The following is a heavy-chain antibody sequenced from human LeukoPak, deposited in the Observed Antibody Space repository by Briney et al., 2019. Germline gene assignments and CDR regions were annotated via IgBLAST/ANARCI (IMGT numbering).Heavy chain of an antibody. CDR3: ARVTVAGSSLDY. CDR1: GFTFSSYA. D-gene: IGHD6-19*01. CDR2: ISYDGGNK. J-gene: IGHJ4*02. V-gene: IGHV3-30*04. Sequence: PGRSLRLSCAASGFTFSSYAMHWVRQAPGKGLEWVAVISYDGGNKYYADSVKGRFTISRDNSKNTLYLQMNSLRAEDTAVYYCARVTVAGSSLDYWGQGTLVTVSS.